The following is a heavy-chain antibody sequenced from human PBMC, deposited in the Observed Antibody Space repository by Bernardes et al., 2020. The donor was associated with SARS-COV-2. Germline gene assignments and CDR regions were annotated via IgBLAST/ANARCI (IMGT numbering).Heavy chain of an antibody. CDR1: GGSFSGYY. J-gene: IGHJ4*02. V-gene: IGHV4-34*01. D-gene: IGHD2-8*02. CDR2: INYSRSV. CDR3: ARGRNSVNMILVVIGFTVYFDY. Sequence: SETLSLTCAVYGGSFSGYYWSWIRQPPGKGLEWIGQINYSRSVNQNPSLKSRVTISVDKSKNQFSLKLSSVTAADTAVYYCARGRNSVNMILVVIGFTVYFDYWGQGTLVTVSS.